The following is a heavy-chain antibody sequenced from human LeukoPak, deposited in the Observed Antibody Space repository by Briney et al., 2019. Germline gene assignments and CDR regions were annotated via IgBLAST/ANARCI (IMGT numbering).Heavy chain of an antibody. Sequence: GGSLRLSCAASGFTFSSYWMSWVRQAPGKGLEWVANIKKDGSEKYYVDSVKGRFTISRDNAKTSLYLQMNSLRAEDTAVYYCARNLSGVTGYTYGRGIDYWGQGTLVTVSS. D-gene: IGHD5-18*01. CDR2: IKKDGSEK. CDR1: GFTFSSYW. V-gene: IGHV3-7*01. CDR3: ARNLSGVTGYTYGRGIDY. J-gene: IGHJ4*02.